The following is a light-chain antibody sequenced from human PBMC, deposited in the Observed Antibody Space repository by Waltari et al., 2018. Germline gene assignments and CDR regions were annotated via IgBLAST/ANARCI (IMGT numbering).Light chain of an antibody. V-gene: IGKV3-15*01. CDR1: QSISSY. CDR3: QQYNSWPRT. Sequence: EIVMTQSPATLSVSPGERATLSCRASQSISSYLAWYQQKPGQAPRLLILGASTRATGIPARFSGRGSGTEFTLAISSLQSEDFAVYFCQQYNSWPRTFGQGTKVEIE. CDR2: GAS. J-gene: IGKJ1*01.